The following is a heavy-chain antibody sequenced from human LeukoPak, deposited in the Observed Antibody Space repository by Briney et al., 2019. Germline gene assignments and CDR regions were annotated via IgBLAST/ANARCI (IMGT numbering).Heavy chain of an antibody. V-gene: IGHV3-7*01. CDR1: GFTFSSYW. J-gene: IGHJ4*02. CDR2: IKQDGSEK. CDR3: ARTRLGYYDSSGLDY. Sequence: GGSLRLSCAASGFTFSSYWMSWVRQAPGKGLEWVANIKQDGSEKYYVDSVKGRFTISRDNAKNSLYLQMNSLRAEDTAVYYCARTRLGYYDSSGLDYWGQGTLVTVS. D-gene: IGHD3-22*01.